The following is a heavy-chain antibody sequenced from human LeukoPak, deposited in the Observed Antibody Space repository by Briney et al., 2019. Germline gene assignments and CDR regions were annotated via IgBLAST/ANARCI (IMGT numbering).Heavy chain of an antibody. CDR3: ARSLYGDYYYYYMDV. D-gene: IGHD4-17*01. Sequence: SVKVSCKASGGTFSSYTISWVRQAPGQGLEWMGRIIPILGIANYAQKFQGRVTITADKSTSTAYMELSSLRSEDTAVYYCARSLYGDYYYYYMDVWGKGTTVTVSS. CDR2: IIPILGIA. V-gene: IGHV1-69*02. J-gene: IGHJ6*03. CDR1: GGTFSSYT.